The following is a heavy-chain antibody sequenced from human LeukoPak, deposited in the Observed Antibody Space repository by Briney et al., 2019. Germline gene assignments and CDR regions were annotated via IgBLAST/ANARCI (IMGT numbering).Heavy chain of an antibody. V-gene: IGHV3-74*01. J-gene: IGHJ5*02. D-gene: IGHD3-10*01. CDR3: ARVPLGEFKGFDP. CDR2: INTDGNST. Sequence: GGSLRLSCAASGFTFSSYWMHWVRQVPGKGLVWVSRINTDGNSTRYADSVKGRFTISRDNAKNTLYLQMNSLRAEDTAVYYCARVPLGEFKGFDPWGQGTPVTVSS. CDR1: GFTFSSYW.